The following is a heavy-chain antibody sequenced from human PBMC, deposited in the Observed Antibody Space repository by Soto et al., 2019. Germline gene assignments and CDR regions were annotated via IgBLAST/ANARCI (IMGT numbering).Heavy chain of an antibody. CDR2: MNPNSGNT. Sequence: GASVKVSCKASGYTFTSYDINWVRQATGQGLEWMGWMNPNSGNTGYAQKFQGRVTMTRNTSISTAYMELSSLRSEDTAVYYCARTVVIAVAGRPDAFDIWGQGTMVTVSS. CDR1: GYTFTSYD. CDR3: ARTVVIAVAGRPDAFDI. V-gene: IGHV1-8*01. D-gene: IGHD6-19*01. J-gene: IGHJ3*02.